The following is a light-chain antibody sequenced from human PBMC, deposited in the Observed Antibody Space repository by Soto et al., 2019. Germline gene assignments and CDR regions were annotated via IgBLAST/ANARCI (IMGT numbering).Light chain of an antibody. J-gene: IGLJ1*01. V-gene: IGLV1-47*01. Sequence: QTVVTQPPSASGTPGQRVTISCSGSSSNIGSNYVYWHQQLPGTAPKLLIYRNNQRPSGVPDRFSGSKSGTSASLAISGLRSEDEADYYCAAWDDSRYVFGTGTKVTVL. CDR2: RNN. CDR3: AAWDDSRYV. CDR1: SSNIGSNY.